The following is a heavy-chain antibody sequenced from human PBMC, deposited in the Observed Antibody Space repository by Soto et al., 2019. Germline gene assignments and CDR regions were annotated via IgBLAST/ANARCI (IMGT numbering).Heavy chain of an antibody. CDR3: ARVPYDILNSSGPS. D-gene: IGHD3-22*01. J-gene: IGHJ4*02. CDR1: GFTFIDHY. Sequence: XESLQLSVAASGFTFIDHYMDWVRQAPGKGLEWVGRTRNKANSYTTEYAASVKGRFTISRDDSKNSLYLQMNSLKTEDTAVYYCARVPYDILNSSGPSWGQGTLVTVSS. CDR2: TRNKANSYTT. V-gene: IGHV3-72*01.